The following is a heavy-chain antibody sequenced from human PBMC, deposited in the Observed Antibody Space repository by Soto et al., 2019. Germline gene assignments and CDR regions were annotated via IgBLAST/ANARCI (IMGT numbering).Heavy chain of an antibody. CDR3: ARSDNGDSSGYYPRYYGMDV. J-gene: IGHJ6*02. CDR2: IYPGDSDT. D-gene: IGHD3-22*01. Sequence: PGESLNLSCKGSGYSFTSYLSGWVRQMPGKGLEWIGIIYPGDSDTRYSPSFRGQVTISADKSISTAYLQWSSLKASDTAMYYCARSDNGDSSGYYPRYYGMDVWGQGTTVTVSS. CDR1: GYSFTSYL. V-gene: IGHV5-51*01.